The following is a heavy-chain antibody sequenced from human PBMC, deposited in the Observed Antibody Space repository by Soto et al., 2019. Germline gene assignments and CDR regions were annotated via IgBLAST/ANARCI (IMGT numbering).Heavy chain of an antibody. CDR3: ARDDYGIYPY. Sequence: QVQLVQSGTEVKKPGASVKVSCKASGYTVTDYYIHWVRQAPGQGLEWMGWIDPKNGGTIYAQKFQERVTMTRDTSISTAYMDLSRLTSDDTDLYYCARDDYGIYPYWGQGTLVTVSS. J-gene: IGHJ4*02. V-gene: IGHV1-2*02. D-gene: IGHD1-26*01. CDR2: IDPKNGGT. CDR1: GYTVTDYY.